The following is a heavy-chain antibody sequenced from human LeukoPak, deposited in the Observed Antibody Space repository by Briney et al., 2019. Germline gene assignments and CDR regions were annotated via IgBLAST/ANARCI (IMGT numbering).Heavy chain of an antibody. D-gene: IGHD4-17*01. Sequence: SVKVSCKASGGTFSSYAISWVRQAPGQGLEWMGRIIPILGIANYAQKFQGRVTITADKSTSTAYMELSSLRSEDTAVYYCARDPPGDYAGCWGQGTLVTVSS. CDR3: ARDPPGDYAGC. CDR2: IIPILGIA. CDR1: GGTFSSYA. V-gene: IGHV1-69*04. J-gene: IGHJ4*02.